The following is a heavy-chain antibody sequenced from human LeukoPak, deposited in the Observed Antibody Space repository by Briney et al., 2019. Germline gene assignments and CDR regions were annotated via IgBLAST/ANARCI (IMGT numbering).Heavy chain of an antibody. V-gene: IGHV3-23*01. CDR1: GFTFSSYA. Sequence: GGSLRLSCAASGFTFSSYAMTWVRQAPGQGLEWVSAISGSGGTTYYADSVKGRFTISRDNSKNTLYLQMNSLRAEDTAVYYCARTAGTDIDYWGQGTLVTVSS. D-gene: IGHD6-13*01. J-gene: IGHJ4*02. CDR2: ISGSGGTT. CDR3: ARTAGTDIDY.